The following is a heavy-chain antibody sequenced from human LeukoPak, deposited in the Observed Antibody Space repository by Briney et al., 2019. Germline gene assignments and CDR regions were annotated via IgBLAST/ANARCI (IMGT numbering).Heavy chain of an antibody. CDR2: LKTKTDGGTT. V-gene: IGHV3-15*01. D-gene: IGHD6-19*01. J-gene: IGHJ4*02. CDR3: TTDIAVAGLVVKDY. CDR1: GFTFSNAW. Sequence: GGSLRLSCAASGFTFSNAWMSWVRQVPGKGLEWVGRLKTKTDGGTTDYAAPVKGRFTISRDDSKNTLYLQMNSLKTEDTAVYYCTTDIAVAGLVVKDYWGQGTLVTVSS.